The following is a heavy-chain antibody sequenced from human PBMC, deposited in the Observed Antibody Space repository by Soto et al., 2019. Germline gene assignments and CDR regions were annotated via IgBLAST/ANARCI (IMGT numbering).Heavy chain of an antibody. D-gene: IGHD6-19*01. V-gene: IGHV3-48*01. Sequence: VGSLRLSCAASGFTFSSYSMNWVRQAPGKGLEWVSYISSSSSTIYYADSVRGRFTLTRDNSKNTLYLQMNNLRGEDTAVYYCARDGGSGTAVAGIQYSGMDVWGQGTTVTVSS. J-gene: IGHJ6*02. CDR1: GFTFSSYS. CDR3: ARDGGSGTAVAGIQYSGMDV. CDR2: ISSSSSTI.